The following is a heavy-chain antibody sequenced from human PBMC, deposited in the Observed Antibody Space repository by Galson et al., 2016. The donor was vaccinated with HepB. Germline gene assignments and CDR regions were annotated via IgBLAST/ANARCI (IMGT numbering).Heavy chain of an antibody. CDR2: IDYRGSA. Sequence: SETLSLTCTVSGGSISVPNYFWGWIRQPPGQGLEWIGSIDYRGSAYYNLSLKSRVTISVDTSTNQFSLTLNSVTATDTAVYYCARPFSNGNYYYWGQGALVTVSS. D-gene: IGHD3-10*01. CDR1: GGSISVPNYF. J-gene: IGHJ4*02. CDR3: ARPFSNGNYYY. V-gene: IGHV4-39*01.